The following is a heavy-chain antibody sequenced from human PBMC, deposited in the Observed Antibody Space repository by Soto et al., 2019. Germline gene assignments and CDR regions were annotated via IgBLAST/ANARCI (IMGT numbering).Heavy chain of an antibody. Sequence: QVQLVQSGAEVKKPGSSVKVSCKASGGKFTSNTFSWVRQAPGQGLEWMGRIIPILDVAHYAQKFQGRVTITADKSTNTPYMELSSLTSGDTAIYYCARERITPLFYWGQGTLVIVSS. CDR2: IIPILDVA. CDR1: GGKFTSNT. J-gene: IGHJ4*02. V-gene: IGHV1-69*04. CDR3: ARERITPLFY. D-gene: IGHD1-20*01.